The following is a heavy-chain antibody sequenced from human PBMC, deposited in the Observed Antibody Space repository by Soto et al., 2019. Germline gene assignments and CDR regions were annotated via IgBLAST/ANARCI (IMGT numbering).Heavy chain of an antibody. CDR2: ISYDGSNK. Sequence: GGSLRLSCAASGFTFSSYAMHWVRQAPGKGLEWVAVISYDGSNKYYADSVKGRFTISRDNSKNTLFLQMNSLRAEDTAVYYCAREPDSDTAMVGYAFDIWGQGTMVTVSS. CDR1: GFTFSSYA. D-gene: IGHD5-18*01. CDR3: AREPDSDTAMVGYAFDI. J-gene: IGHJ3*02. V-gene: IGHV3-30-3*01.